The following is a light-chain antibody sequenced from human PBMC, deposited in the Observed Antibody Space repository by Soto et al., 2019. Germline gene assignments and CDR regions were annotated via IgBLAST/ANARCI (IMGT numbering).Light chain of an antibody. CDR3: QQYNNWPPDRT. CDR2: GAS. J-gene: IGKJ1*01. Sequence: EIVMTQPPATLSVSPGERATLSCRASQSVGSSLAWYQQKPGQAPRLLIYGASTRATGIPARFSGSGSGTEFTLTISSLQSEDFAIYFCQQYNNWPPDRTFGQGTKVEI. CDR1: QSVGSS. V-gene: IGKV3-15*01.